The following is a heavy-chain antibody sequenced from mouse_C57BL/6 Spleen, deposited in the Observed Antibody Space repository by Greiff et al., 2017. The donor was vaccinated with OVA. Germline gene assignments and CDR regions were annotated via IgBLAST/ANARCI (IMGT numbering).Heavy chain of an antibody. Sequence: QVQLQQSGAELMKPGASVKLSCKATGYTLTGYWIEWVKQRPGHGLAWIGEILAGSGSTDYNEKFKGKAPFTADTSSNTAYMQLSILTTEDSAIYYCARVDYSNPFAYWGQGTLVTVSA. CDR3: ARVDYSNPFAY. CDR2: ILAGSGST. J-gene: IGHJ3*01. D-gene: IGHD2-5*01. CDR1: GYTLTGYW. V-gene: IGHV1-9*01.